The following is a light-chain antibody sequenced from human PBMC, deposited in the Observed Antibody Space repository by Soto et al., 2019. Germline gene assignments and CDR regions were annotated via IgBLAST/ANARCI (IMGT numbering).Light chain of an antibody. CDR2: WAS. CDR1: QSILYSSNNKNY. V-gene: IGKV4-1*01. J-gene: IGKJ2*01. CDR3: QQYYGPPHT. Sequence: DIVMTQSPDSLAVSLGERATINCKSSQSILYSSNNKNYLAWYQEKPGQPPKLLIYWASTRESGVLDRFSGAGSGTDFTLTISSLQAEDAAVYYCQQYYGPPHTFGQGTKLEIK.